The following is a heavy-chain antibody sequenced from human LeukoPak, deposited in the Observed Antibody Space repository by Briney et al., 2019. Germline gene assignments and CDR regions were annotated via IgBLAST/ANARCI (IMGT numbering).Heavy chain of an antibody. V-gene: IGHV1-2*02. CDR3: ARGRGGAYYDFWSGSHYFDY. CDR2: INPNSGGT. J-gene: IGHJ4*02. CDR1: GYTFTGYY. D-gene: IGHD3-3*01. Sequence: ASAKVSCKASGYTFTGYYMHWVRQAPGQGLEWMGWINPNSGGTNYAQKFQGRVTMTRDTSISTAYMELSRLRSDDTAVYYCARGRGGAYYDFWSGSHYFDYWGQGTLVTVSS.